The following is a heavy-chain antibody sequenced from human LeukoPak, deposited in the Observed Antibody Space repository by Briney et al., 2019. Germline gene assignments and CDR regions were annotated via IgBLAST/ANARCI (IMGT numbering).Heavy chain of an antibody. Sequence: PSETLSLTCTVSGGSIFSSNSYWGWIRQPPGKGLEWIGSIYYSGNTYYNASLKSRVTISVDTSKNQFSLKLSSVTAADTAVYYCARPRWLQSGIFDYWGQGTLVTVSS. J-gene: IGHJ4*02. D-gene: IGHD5-24*01. V-gene: IGHV4-39*01. CDR1: GGSIFSSNSY. CDR3: ARPRWLQSGIFDY. CDR2: IYYSGNT.